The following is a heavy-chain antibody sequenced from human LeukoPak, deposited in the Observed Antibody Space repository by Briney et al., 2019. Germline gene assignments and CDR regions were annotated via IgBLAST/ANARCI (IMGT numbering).Heavy chain of an antibody. V-gene: IGHV1-18*01. CDR1: GYTFTSYD. CDR3: ARVDLLSGYYFFDY. CDR2: ISGDNGNK. D-gene: IGHD3-9*01. J-gene: IGHJ4*02. Sequence: ASVTVSFKGSGYTFTSYDINWVGQAPGQGLGGVGWISGDNGNKNYLQKFQGRVTMTTETSTSTAYMELGSLGSDETAVYYCARVDLLSGYYFFDYWGQGTPVSVSS.